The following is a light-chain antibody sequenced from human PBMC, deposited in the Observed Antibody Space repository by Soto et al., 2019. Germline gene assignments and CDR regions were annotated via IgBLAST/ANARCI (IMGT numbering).Light chain of an antibody. CDR2: RDD. CDR1: RIGDKN. V-gene: IGLV3-9*01. Sequence: SYELTQPLSVSVALGQTARITCGGHRIGDKNIHWYQQKPGQAPVVVIYRDDSRPSAIPERFSGSNSGDTATLTISGAQVGDEAYYYCQVWDTYTVLFGGGTKLTVL. CDR3: QVWDTYTVL. J-gene: IGLJ2*01.